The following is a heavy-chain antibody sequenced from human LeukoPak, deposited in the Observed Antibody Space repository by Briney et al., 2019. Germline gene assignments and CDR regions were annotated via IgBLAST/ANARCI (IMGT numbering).Heavy chain of an antibody. J-gene: IGHJ6*03. Sequence: SVKVSCKASGFTFTSSAVQWVRQARGQRLEWIGWIVVGSGNTNYAQKFQERVTITRDMSTSTAYMELSSLRSEDTAVYYCAATRTYYDFWSGYHAPFYYYMDVWGKGTTVTVSS. CDR1: GFTFTSSA. V-gene: IGHV1-58*01. D-gene: IGHD3-3*01. CDR3: AATRTYYDFWSGYHAPFYYYMDV. CDR2: IVVGSGNT.